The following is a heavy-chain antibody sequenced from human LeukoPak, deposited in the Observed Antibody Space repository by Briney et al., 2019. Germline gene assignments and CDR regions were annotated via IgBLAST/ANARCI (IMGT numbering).Heavy chain of an antibody. CDR3: ARSRGVSYYFDY. CDR1: GFTFDDYA. J-gene: IGHJ4*02. D-gene: IGHD3-16*02. Sequence: GGSLRLSCAASGFTFDDYAMHWVRQAPGKGLEWVSGISWNSGSIGYADSVKGQFTISRDNAKNSLYLQMNSLRAEDTALYYCARSRGVSYYFDYWGQGTLVTVSS. V-gene: IGHV3-9*01. CDR2: ISWNSGSI.